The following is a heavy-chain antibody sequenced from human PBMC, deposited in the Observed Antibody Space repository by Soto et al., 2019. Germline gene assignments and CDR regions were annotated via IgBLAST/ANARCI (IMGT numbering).Heavy chain of an antibody. CDR3: AKPVAANPTYYMDV. V-gene: IGHV3-23*01. CDR1: GFTFSSYA. D-gene: IGHD2-15*01. CDR2: ISGSGGST. Sequence: GGSLRLSCAASGFTFSSYAMSWVRQAPGKGLEWVSAISGSGGSTYYADSVKGRFTISRDNSKNTLYLQMNSLRAEDTAVYYCAKPVAANPTYYMDVWGKGTTVTVSS. J-gene: IGHJ6*03.